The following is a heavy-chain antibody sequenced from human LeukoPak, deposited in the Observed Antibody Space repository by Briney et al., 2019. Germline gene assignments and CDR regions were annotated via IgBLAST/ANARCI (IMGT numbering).Heavy chain of an antibody. J-gene: IGHJ4*02. CDR2: INSSSSHI. CDR1: GFTFSSYS. Sequence: GRSLRLSCAASGFTFSSYSMNWVRQAPGKGLEWVSSINSSSSHIYYAASVKGGFTISRDNAKTSLYLQMNSLRAEATAVYYCAHGYSGYDSLGGYWGQGTLVTVSS. CDR3: AHGYSGYDSLGGY. D-gene: IGHD5-12*01. V-gene: IGHV3-21*01.